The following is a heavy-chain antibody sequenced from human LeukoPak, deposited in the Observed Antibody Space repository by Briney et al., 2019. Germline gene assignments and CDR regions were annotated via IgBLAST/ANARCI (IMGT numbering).Heavy chain of an antibody. V-gene: IGHV3-21*01. J-gene: IGHJ4*02. Sequence: GGSLRLSCAASGFTFSGYNMNWVRQASGKGLEWVSSLSASTTYIYYADSVKGRFTISRDNAKNSLYLQMNSLRGEDTAVYYCARGQNGFDYWGQGTLVTVSS. CDR2: LSASTTYI. D-gene: IGHD2-8*01. CDR1: GFTFSGYN. CDR3: ARGQNGFDY.